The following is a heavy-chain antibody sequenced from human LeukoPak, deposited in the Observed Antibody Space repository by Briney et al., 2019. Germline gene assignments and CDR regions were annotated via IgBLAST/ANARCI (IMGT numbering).Heavy chain of an antibody. CDR3: AREGEQLVAYFDY. CDR2: ISAYNGNT. V-gene: IGHV1-18*01. D-gene: IGHD6-6*01. CDR1: GYTFTTNG. Sequence: ASVKVSCKASGYTFTTNGISWVRQAPGQGLEWMGWISAYNGNTNLAQKLQGRLTMTTDTSTTTAYMELRSLRSDDTAVYYCAREGEQLVAYFDYWGQGTLVTVSS. J-gene: IGHJ4*02.